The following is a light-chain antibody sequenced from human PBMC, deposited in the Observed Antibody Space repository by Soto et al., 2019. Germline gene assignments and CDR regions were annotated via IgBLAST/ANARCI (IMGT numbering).Light chain of an antibody. V-gene: IGLV1-44*01. CDR1: SSNIGSNT. CDR3: AAWDDSLNGLYV. J-gene: IGLJ1*01. CDR2: SNN. Sequence: HSVLTQPPSSSGTPGQRVTISCSGSSSNIGSNTVNWYQQLPGTAPKLLICSNNQRPSGVPDRFSGSKSGTSASLAISGLQSEDEADYYCAAWDDSLNGLYVFGTGTKVTVL.